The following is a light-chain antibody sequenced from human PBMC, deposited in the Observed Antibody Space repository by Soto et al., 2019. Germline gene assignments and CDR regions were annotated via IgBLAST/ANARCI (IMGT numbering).Light chain of an antibody. CDR2: GAS. V-gene: IGKV3-20*01. CDR3: QQYGSSPLYT. J-gene: IGKJ2*01. Sequence: EIVLTQSPGTLSLSPGETATLSFRASQSVSSSYLAWYQQKPGQAPRLLIYGASSRATDIPDRFSGSGSGTDFTLTISRLEPEDFAVYYCQQYGSSPLYTFGQGTKLEIK. CDR1: QSVSSSY.